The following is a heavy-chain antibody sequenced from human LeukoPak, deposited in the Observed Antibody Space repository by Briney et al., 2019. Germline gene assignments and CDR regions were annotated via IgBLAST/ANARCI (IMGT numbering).Heavy chain of an antibody. CDR3: ARGPLATVTEIYYFDY. V-gene: IGHV3-74*01. D-gene: IGHD4-17*01. CDR1: GFTFSSYW. CDR2: INSDGSST. Sequence: PGGSLRLSCAASGFTFSSYWMHWVRQAPGKGLVWVSRINSDGSSTSYADSVKGRFTISRDNAKNSLYLQMNSLRAEDTAVYYCARGPLATVTEIYYFDYWGQGTLVTVSS. J-gene: IGHJ4*02.